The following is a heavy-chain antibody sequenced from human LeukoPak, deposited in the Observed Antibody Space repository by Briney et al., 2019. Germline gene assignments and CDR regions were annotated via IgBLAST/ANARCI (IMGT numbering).Heavy chain of an antibody. Sequence: SVKVSCKASGGTFSSYAISGVGQAPGQGLEGMGRIIPIFGTTNYAQKFQGRVTITTDESTRTVHMEQSRPRSEDTDVYYCARGGHNYGYSYFDYWGQETLVTVSS. CDR1: GGTFSSYA. D-gene: IGHD5-18*01. CDR2: IIPIFGTT. V-gene: IGHV1-69*05. CDR3: ARGGHNYGYSYFDY. J-gene: IGHJ4*02.